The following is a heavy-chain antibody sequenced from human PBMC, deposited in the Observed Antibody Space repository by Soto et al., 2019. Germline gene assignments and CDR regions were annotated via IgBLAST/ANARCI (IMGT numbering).Heavy chain of an antibody. CDR1: GFTFSSYG. Sequence: QVQLVESGGGVVQPGRSLRLSCAASGFTFSSYGMHWVRQAPGKGLEWVAVIWYDGSNKYYADSVKGRFTISRDNSKNTLYLKMNSLRAEDTAVYYCARSLRGGDFDYWGQGTLVTVSS. D-gene: IGHD3-16*01. CDR2: IWYDGSNK. J-gene: IGHJ4*02. V-gene: IGHV3-33*01. CDR3: ARSLRGGDFDY.